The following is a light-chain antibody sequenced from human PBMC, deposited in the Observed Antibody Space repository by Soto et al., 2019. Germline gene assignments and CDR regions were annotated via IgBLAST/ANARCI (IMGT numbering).Light chain of an antibody. Sequence: PPAPRYWAPGQAITLSRPGNSSDVGGYDYVSWYQQPPGKAPKLIIYDVSDRPSGVSSRFSGSKSGNTASLTISGLQDEDEADYYCISYSSSSTYVFGTGTKVTVL. CDR3: ISYSSSSTYV. V-gene: IGLV2-14*01. CDR1: SSDVGGYDY. CDR2: DVS. J-gene: IGLJ1*01.